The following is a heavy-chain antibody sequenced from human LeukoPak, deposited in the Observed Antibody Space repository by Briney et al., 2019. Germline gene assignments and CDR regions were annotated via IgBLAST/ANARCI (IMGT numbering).Heavy chain of an antibody. CDR1: GFTFSSYS. CDR2: FSMSSSYI. J-gene: IGHJ6*02. CDR3: AREGRLLWFGELSDYYYGMDV. D-gene: IGHD3-10*01. V-gene: IGHV3-21*01. Sequence: GGSLRLSCAASGFTFSSYSMNWVRQAPGKGLEWVSSFSMSSSYIYYAVSVKGRFTISRDNAKNSLYLQMNSLRAEDTAVYYCAREGRLLWFGELSDYYYGMDVWGQGTTVTVSS.